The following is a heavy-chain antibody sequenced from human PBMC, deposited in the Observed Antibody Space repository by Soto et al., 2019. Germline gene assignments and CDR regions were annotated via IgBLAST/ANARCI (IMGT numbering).Heavy chain of an antibody. CDR3: ARVRYFDWPVGDMDV. J-gene: IGHJ6*02. Sequence: SETLSLTCTVSGGSISSGDYYWSWIRQPLGKGLEWIGYIYYSGSTYYNPSLKSRVTISVDTSKNQFSLKLSSVTAADTAVYYCARVRYFDWPVGDMDVWGQGTTVTVSS. CDR1: GGSISSGDYY. CDR2: IYYSGST. V-gene: IGHV4-30-4*01. D-gene: IGHD3-9*01.